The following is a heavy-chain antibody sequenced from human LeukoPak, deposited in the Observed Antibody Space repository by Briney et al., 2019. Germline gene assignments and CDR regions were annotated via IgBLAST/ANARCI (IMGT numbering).Heavy chain of an antibody. V-gene: IGHV4-39*01. CDR3: ARKVVRGVICWFDV. D-gene: IGHD3-10*01. J-gene: IGHJ5*02. Sequence: SETLSLTCTVSGGSVSNTNYHWAWLRQPPGKGLEWLGSVSHSGSTYYNPSLKSRVSTSVDTSQNQFSLNLSSVIAADPAVYPCARKVVRGVICWFDVWGQGTLVTVSS. CDR2: VSHSGST. CDR1: GGSVSNTNYH.